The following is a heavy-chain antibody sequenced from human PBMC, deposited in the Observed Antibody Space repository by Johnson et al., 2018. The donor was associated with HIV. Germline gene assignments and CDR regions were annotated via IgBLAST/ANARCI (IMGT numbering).Heavy chain of an antibody. CDR3: ARGEGGTYLPDAFDI. D-gene: IGHD1-26*01. Sequence: VQLVESGGGVVQPGGSLRLSCAASGFTLSSYWMSWVRQAPGKGLEWVANIKQDESEKYYVDSVKGRFTISRDNAKNSLYLQLNSLRAEDTAVYYCARGEGGTYLPDAFDIWGQGTMVTVSS. CDR2: IKQDESEK. CDR1: GFTLSSYW. V-gene: IGHV3-7*01. J-gene: IGHJ3*02.